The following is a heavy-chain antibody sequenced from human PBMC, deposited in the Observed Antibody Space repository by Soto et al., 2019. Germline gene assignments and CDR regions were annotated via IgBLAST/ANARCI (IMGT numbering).Heavy chain of an antibody. CDR2: INTDGSST. CDR3: AGDRRATYDY. Sequence: GSLRLSCAASGFSFSSYWMHWVRQAPGKGLVWVSRINTDGSSTSYADSVKGRFTISRDNAKNTLYLQMRSLRAEDTAVYYCAGDRRATYDYCGQGNMVTVSS. D-gene: IGHD1-26*01. J-gene: IGHJ4*02. CDR1: GFSFSSYW. V-gene: IGHV3-74*01.